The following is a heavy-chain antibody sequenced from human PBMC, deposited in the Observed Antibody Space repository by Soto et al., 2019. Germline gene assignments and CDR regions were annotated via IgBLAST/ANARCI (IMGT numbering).Heavy chain of an antibody. CDR2: IVVGSGNT. J-gene: IGHJ6*02. CDR3: AAYYGDYRGVDYYYGMDV. D-gene: IGHD4-17*01. V-gene: IGHV1-58*01. CDR1: GFTFTSSA. Sequence: GASVKVSCKASGFTFTSSAVQWVRQARGQRLEWIGWIVVGSGNTNYAQKFQERVTITRDMSTSTAYMELSSLRSEDTAVYYCAAYYGDYRGVDYYYGMDVWGQGTTVTVSS.